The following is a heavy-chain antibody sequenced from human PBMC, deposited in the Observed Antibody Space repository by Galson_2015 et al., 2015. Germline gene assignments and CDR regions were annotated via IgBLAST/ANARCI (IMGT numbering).Heavy chain of an antibody. CDR2: INPSDGST. D-gene: IGHD6-13*01. CDR3: ARETPSWEFDY. J-gene: IGHJ4*02. CDR1: GYTFIRYY. Sequence: SVKVSCKASGYTFIRYYMHWVRQAPGQGLQWVAFINPSDGSTSYAQKFQGRVTTTRDTSTSTVCMELSGLMSEDTAMYYCARETPSWEFDYWGQGTLVTVSS. V-gene: IGHV1-46*01.